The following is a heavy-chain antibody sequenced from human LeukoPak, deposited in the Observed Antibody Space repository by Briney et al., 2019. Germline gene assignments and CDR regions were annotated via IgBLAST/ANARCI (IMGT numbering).Heavy chain of an antibody. CDR3: ARVLPGCGGDCLQSIYYGMDV. Sequence: GASVKVSCKASGYTFTSYYMHWVRQAPGQGLEWMGIINPSGGSTSYAQKFQGRVTMTRDTSTSTVYMELSSLRSEDTAVYYCARVLPGCGGDCLQSIYYGMDVWGQGTTVTISS. CDR1: GYTFTSYY. J-gene: IGHJ6*02. CDR2: INPSGGST. D-gene: IGHD2-21*02. V-gene: IGHV1-46*01.